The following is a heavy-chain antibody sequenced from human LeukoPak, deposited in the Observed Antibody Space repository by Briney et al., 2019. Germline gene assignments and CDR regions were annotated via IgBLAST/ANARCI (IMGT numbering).Heavy chain of an antibody. CDR1: GGSISSASYY. Sequence: SQTLSLTCTVSGGSISSASYYWSWVRQPAGQGLEWIGRIYTSGGTNYNPSLKSRVTMSVDTSRNQFSLKLSSVTAADTAVYYCARDRYYGSGSYYNVGWFDPWGQGTLVTVSS. D-gene: IGHD3-10*01. V-gene: IGHV4-61*02. J-gene: IGHJ5*02. CDR3: ARDRYYGSGSYYNVGWFDP. CDR2: IYTSGGT.